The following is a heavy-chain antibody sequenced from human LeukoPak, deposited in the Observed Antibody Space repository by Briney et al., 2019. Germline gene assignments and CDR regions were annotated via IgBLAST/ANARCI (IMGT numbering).Heavy chain of an antibody. D-gene: IGHD5-18*01. Sequence: ASVKVSCKASGYTFTSYDINWVRQATGQGLEWMGWMNPNSGNTGYAQKFQGRVTITRNTSISTAYMELSSLRSEDTAVYYCAREGGYSYGNNKIIDYWGQGTLVTVSS. CDR1: GYTFTSYD. J-gene: IGHJ4*02. CDR3: AREGGYSYGNNKIIDY. V-gene: IGHV1-8*03. CDR2: MNPNSGNT.